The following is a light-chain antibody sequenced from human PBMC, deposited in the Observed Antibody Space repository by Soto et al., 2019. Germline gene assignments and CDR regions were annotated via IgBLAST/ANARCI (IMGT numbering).Light chain of an antibody. Sequence: EIVLTQFPGTLSLSPGERATLSCRASQTITSGQLGWYQQKPGQAPRLLIYLISSRATGIPDRFSGSGSGTDFTLTISGLETEDFAIYYCQHDGSSFGQGTKVEL. CDR2: LIS. V-gene: IGKV3-20*01. J-gene: IGKJ2*01. CDR1: QTITSGQ. CDR3: QHDGSS.